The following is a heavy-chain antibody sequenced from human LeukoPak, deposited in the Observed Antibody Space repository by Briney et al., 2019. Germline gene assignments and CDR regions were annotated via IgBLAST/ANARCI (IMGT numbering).Heavy chain of an antibody. D-gene: IGHD4-17*01. CDR3: ATSGVKSVTTHGP. CDR2: IDTSGSLI. J-gene: IGHJ5*02. V-gene: IGHV3-48*03. CDR1: GLTFSSYE. Sequence: GGSLRLSCAASGLTFSSYEMIWVRQAPWKGLEWISYIDTSGSLIHYGDSVRGRFTISRDNAKNSLFLQMNSLRAEDTAVYYCATSGVKSVTTHGPWGQGTLVTVSS.